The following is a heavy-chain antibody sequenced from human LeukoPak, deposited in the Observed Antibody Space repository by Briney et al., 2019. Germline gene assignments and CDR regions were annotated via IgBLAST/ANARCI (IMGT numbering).Heavy chain of an antibody. CDR3: AREGGNPRYFDY. J-gene: IGHJ4*02. V-gene: IGHV1-69*05. Sequence: SVKVSCKASGGTFSSYAISWVRQAPGQGLEWMGGIIPIFGTANYAQKFQGRVTITTDESTSTAYMELSSLRSEDTAVYYCAREGGNPRYFDYWGQRTLVTVSS. CDR1: GGTFSSYA. D-gene: IGHD4-23*01. CDR2: IIPIFGTA.